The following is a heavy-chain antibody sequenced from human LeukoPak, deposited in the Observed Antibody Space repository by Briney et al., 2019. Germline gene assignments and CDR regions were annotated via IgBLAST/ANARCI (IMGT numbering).Heavy chain of an antibody. J-gene: IGHJ5*02. CDR3: ARVFGGPHYNWFDP. CDR1: GGSISSGGYY. Sequence: PSQTLPLTCTVSGGSISSGGYYWSWIRRHPGKGLEWIGYIYYSGSTYYNPSLKSRLTISVDTSKNQFSLKLSSVTAADTAVYYCARVFGGPHYNWFDPWGQGTLVTVSS. V-gene: IGHV4-31*03. CDR2: IYYSGST. D-gene: IGHD3-10*01.